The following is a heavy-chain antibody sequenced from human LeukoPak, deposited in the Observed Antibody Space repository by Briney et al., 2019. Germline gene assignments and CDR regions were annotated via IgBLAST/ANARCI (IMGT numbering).Heavy chain of an antibody. J-gene: IGHJ3*02. V-gene: IGHV1-69*01. CDR2: IIPIFGTA. D-gene: IGHD3-10*01. CDR3: ARDNARFGELSGAFDI. Sequence: SVKVSCKASGGTFSSYAISWVRQAPGQGLEWMGGIIPIFGTANYAQKFQGRVTITADESTSTAYMELSSLRSEDTAVYYCARDNARFGELSGAFDIWGQGTMVTVSS. CDR1: GGTFSSYA.